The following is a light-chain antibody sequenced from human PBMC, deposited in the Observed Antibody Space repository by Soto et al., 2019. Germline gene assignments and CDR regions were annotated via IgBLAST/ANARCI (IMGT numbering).Light chain of an antibody. CDR3: QKVNVYPST. CDR2: DAS. CDR1: QGISSY. V-gene: IGKV1-9*01. J-gene: IGKJ4*01. Sequence: DLQMTQSPSTLSASLGDRVTITCRASQGISSYLGWYQQKPGKAPNLRIYDASTLPSGVPSRLSGGGSGTDFNLTISSLQPEDFATYYCQKVNVYPSTFGGGTKVDIK.